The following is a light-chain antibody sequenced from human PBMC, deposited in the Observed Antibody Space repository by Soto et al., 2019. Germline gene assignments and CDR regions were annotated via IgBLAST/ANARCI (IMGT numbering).Light chain of an antibody. Sequence: QSALTQPASVSGSPGQSITISCTGTSSDVGGSNSVSWYQQHPGQAPKLMIYDVTNRPSWVSTRFSGSKSGNTASLTISGLQAEDAADYYCSSYTSSTTVVFGGGTKLTVL. J-gene: IGLJ2*01. CDR1: SSDVGGSNS. CDR3: SSYTSSTTVV. V-gene: IGLV2-14*03. CDR2: DVT.